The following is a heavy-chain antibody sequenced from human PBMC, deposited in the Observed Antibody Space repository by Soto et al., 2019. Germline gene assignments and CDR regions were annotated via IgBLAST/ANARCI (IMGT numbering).Heavy chain of an antibody. J-gene: IGHJ4*02. CDR2: ISGSGTTV. D-gene: IGHD4-4*01. CDR3: ARDYSNKGFDY. V-gene: IGHV3-11*01. Sequence: PGGSLRLSCAASGFTFNGFYMNWIRQAPGKGLEWVSYISGSGTTVLYADSVKGRFTISRDNAQNSLYLQMNSLRAEDTAVYYCARDYSNKGFDYWGQGTLVTVSS. CDR1: GFTFNGFY.